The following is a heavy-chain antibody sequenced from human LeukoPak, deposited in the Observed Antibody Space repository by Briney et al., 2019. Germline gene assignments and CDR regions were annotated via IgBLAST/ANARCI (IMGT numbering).Heavy chain of an antibody. Sequence: GGSLRLSCAASGLTFSSYWMHWVRQAPGKGLEWVSVISETGDVTHYADSMKGRFTISRDNIKNTLNLQMNSLRAEDTAIYYCARDSSHYLGSSDYWGQGTLVTVSS. V-gene: IGHV3-23*01. J-gene: IGHJ4*02. D-gene: IGHD6-6*01. CDR1: GLTFSSYW. CDR2: ISETGDVT. CDR3: ARDSSHYLGSSDY.